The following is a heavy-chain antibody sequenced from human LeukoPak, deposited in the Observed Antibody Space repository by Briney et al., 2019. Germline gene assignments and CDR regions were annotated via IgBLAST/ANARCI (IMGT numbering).Heavy chain of an antibody. CDR2: MNPNSGNT. Sequence: ASMKVSCKASGYTLTSYDINWVRQANGQGLEWMGWMNPNSGNTGYAQKFQGRVTMTRNTSISTAYMELSSLRSEDTAVYYCARGRVTVAAYYYYMDVWGKGTTVTVSS. V-gene: IGHV1-8*01. CDR3: ARGRVTVAAYYYYMDV. CDR1: GYTLTSYD. D-gene: IGHD5-18*01. J-gene: IGHJ6*03.